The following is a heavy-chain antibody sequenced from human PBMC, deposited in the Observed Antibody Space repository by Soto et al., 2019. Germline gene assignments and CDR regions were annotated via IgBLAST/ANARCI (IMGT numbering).Heavy chain of an antibody. Sequence: QVQLVQSGAEVKKPGASVMVSCKASGYSFNSYIIHWVRQAPGQRLEWMGRINGGTGNTKYSQKFQGRVTITRDTSATSAYLDLSSLRSEDTAIYYCARDSGPPNIVGTLYYYYGVDVWGQGTTVTVSS. CDR1: GYSFNSYI. CDR2: INGGTGNT. J-gene: IGHJ6*02. D-gene: IGHD1-26*01. V-gene: IGHV1-3*01. CDR3: ARDSGPPNIVGTLYYYYGVDV.